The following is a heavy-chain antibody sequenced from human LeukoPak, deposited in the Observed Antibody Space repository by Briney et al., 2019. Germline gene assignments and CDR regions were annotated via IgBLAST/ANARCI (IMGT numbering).Heavy chain of an antibody. CDR3: ARLILTYYYDSSGYYYPDY. J-gene: IGHJ4*02. CDR1: GGTFSSYA. D-gene: IGHD3-22*01. CDR2: ISAYNGNT. V-gene: IGHV1-18*01. Sequence: ASVKVSCKASGGTFSSYAISWVRQAPGQGLEWMGWISAYNGNTNYAQKLQGRVTMTTDTSTSTAYMELRSLRSDGTAVYYCARLILTYYYDSSGYYYPDYWGQGTLVTVSS.